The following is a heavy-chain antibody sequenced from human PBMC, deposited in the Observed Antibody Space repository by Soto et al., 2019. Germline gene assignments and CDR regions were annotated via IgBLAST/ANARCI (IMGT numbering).Heavy chain of an antibody. CDR2: INPNSGGT. J-gene: IGHJ6*02. D-gene: IGHD3-3*01. CDR3: AREPPYDFWSGYYGDNYYYYGMDV. V-gene: IGHV1-2*02. CDR1: GYTFTGYY. Sequence: QVQLVQSGAEVKKPGASVKVSCKASGYTFTGYYMHWVRQAPGQGLGWMGWINPNSGGTNYAQKFQGRVTMTRDTSISTAYMELSRLRSDDTAVYYCAREPPYDFWSGYYGDNYYYYGMDVWGQGTTVTVSS.